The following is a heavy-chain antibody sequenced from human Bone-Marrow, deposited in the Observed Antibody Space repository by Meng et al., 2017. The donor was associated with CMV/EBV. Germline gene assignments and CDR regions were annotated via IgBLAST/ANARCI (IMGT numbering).Heavy chain of an antibody. CDR2: IYYSGST. CDR1: SSSYY. V-gene: IGHV4-39*01. J-gene: IGHJ4*02. CDR3: ARIAIPGYCSSTSCLTPFDY. Sequence: SSSYYWGWIRQPPGKGLEWIGSIYYSGSTYYNPSLKSRVTISVDTSKNQFSLKLSSVTAADTAVYYCARIAIPGYCSSTSCLTPFDYWGQGTWSPSPQ. D-gene: IGHD2-2*01.